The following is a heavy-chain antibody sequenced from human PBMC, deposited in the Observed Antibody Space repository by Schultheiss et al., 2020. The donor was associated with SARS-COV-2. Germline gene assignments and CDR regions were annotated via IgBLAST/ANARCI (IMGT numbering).Heavy chain of an antibody. J-gene: IGHJ4*02. CDR1: GGTFSSYA. CDR3: ARTLYYYDSSGYYFDY. Sequence: SVKVSCKASGGTFSSYAISWVRQAPGQGLEWMGGIIPIFGTANYAQKFQGRVTITADESTSTAYMELSSLRSEDTAVYYCARTLYYYDSSGYYFDYWGQGTLVTVSS. CDR2: IIPIFGTA. D-gene: IGHD3-22*01. V-gene: IGHV1-69*13.